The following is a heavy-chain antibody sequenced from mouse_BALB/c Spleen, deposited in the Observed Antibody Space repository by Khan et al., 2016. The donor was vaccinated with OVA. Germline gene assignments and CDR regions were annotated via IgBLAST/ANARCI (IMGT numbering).Heavy chain of an antibody. D-gene: IGHD1-3*01. CDR2: ISSYGDFT. V-gene: IGHV5-9-3*01. CDR1: GFTFSTYA. CDR3: ARTPKDNFAY. J-gene: IGHJ3*01. Sequence: EVELVESGGGLVKPGGSLKLSCAASGFTFSTYAMSWVRQTPEKRLVWVATISSYGDFTYFPDNVTGRFTISRDNAKNTLCLQLTCLRSEDTARYYCARTPKDNFAYWGQGTLVTVSA.